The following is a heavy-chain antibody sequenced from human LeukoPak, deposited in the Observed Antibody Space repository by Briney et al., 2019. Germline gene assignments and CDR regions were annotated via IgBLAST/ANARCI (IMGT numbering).Heavy chain of an antibody. CDR1: GFTFSSNA. CDR3: AKDLGIVVVPAAIFFDY. D-gene: IGHD2-2*01. CDR2: ISGSGGST. Sequence: PGGSLRLSCAASGFTFSSNAMSWVRQAPGKGLEWVSAISGSGGSTYYADSVKGRFTISRDNSKNTLYLQMNSLRAEDTAVYYCAKDLGIVVVPAAIFFDYWGQGTLVTVSS. V-gene: IGHV3-23*01. J-gene: IGHJ4*02.